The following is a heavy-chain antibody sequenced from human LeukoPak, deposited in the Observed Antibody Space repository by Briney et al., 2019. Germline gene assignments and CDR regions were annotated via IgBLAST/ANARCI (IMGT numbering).Heavy chain of an antibody. V-gene: IGHV1-2*06. J-gene: IGHJ4*02. CDR3: ASSGGDYCSNGVCWADY. CDR2: INPNSGGT. D-gene: IGHD2-8*01. Sequence: ASVKVSCKASEYSFTYFYMHWVRQAPGQGLEWMGRINPNSGGTNYAQKFQGRVTMTRDRSISTAYMELSRLRSDDTAVYYCASSGGDYCSNGVCWADYWGQGTLVTVSS. CDR1: EYSFTYFY.